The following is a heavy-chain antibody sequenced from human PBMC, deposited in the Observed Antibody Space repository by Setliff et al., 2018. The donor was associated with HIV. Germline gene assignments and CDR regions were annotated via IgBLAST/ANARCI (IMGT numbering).Heavy chain of an antibody. CDR1: GGTFSSYA. Sequence: SVKVSCKASGGTFSSYAISWVRQAPGQGLEWMGGIIPISGTVNYAQKFQGRVTITADKSTSTAYMELSSLRSEDTAVYYCARISEYYDSSGYYYEGALDYWGQGTLVTVSS. V-gene: IGHV1-69*06. CDR2: IIPISGTV. CDR3: ARISEYYDSSGYYYEGALDY. D-gene: IGHD3-22*01. J-gene: IGHJ4*02.